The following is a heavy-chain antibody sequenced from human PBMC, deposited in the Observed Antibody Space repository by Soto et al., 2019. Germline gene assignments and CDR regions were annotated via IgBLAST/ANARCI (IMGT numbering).Heavy chain of an antibody. CDR3: ATDRLAVAASGCVDY. CDR1: GFTFSSYG. V-gene: IGHV3-30*03. D-gene: IGHD6-19*01. J-gene: IGHJ4*02. CDR2: ISYDGSNK. Sequence: QVQLVESGGGVVQPGRSLRLSCAASGFTFSSYGMHWVRQAPGKGLEWVAVISYDGSNKYYADSVKGRFTISRDNSKNTLYLQMNSLRAEDTAVYYCATDRLAVAASGCVDYWVQGTLVTVSS.